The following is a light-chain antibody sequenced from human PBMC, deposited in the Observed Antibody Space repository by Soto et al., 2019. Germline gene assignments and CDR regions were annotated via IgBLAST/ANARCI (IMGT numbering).Light chain of an antibody. CDR2: GAS. CDR3: QQYNNWPSWT. CDR1: QSVSSN. Sequence: ELVMTQSPATLSVSPGERATLSCRASQSVSSNLAWYQQKPGQAPRLLIYGASTRATGITARFSGSGSGTEFTLTISSLQSEDFAVYYCQQYNNWPSWTFGQGTKVENK. V-gene: IGKV3-15*01. J-gene: IGKJ1*01.